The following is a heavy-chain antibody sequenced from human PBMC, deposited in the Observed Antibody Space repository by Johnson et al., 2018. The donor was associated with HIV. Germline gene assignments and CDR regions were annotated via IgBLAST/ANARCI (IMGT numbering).Heavy chain of an antibody. D-gene: IGHD3-22*01. V-gene: IGHV3-30*14. Sequence: QVQLVESGGGVVQPGRSLRLSCAASGFTFSSYAMHWVRQAPGKGLEWVASMWYDGSKKYYGDSVKGRFTISRDNSKNTLYLQMGSLRAEDMAVYYCAIPYYYVSSDYHWGQGTMVTVSS. CDR1: GFTFSSYA. CDR2: MWYDGSKK. J-gene: IGHJ3*01. CDR3: AIPYYYVSSDYH.